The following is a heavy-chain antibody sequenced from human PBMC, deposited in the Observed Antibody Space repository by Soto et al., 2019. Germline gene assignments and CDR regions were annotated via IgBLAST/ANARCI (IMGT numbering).Heavy chain of an antibody. CDR3: ATQSVLLWFGELRDYYYGMDV. D-gene: IGHD3-10*01. CDR1: GYTFTGYY. CDR2: SNPNSGST. J-gene: IGHJ6*02. V-gene: IGHV1-2*02. Sequence: ASVRVSCKASGYTFTGYYMHWVRQAPGQGLEWRGWSNPNSGSTNYAQKLQARVTMTRDTSISTAYMELSRLRSDDTAVYYCATQSVLLWFGELRDYYYGMDVWGQGTTVTSP.